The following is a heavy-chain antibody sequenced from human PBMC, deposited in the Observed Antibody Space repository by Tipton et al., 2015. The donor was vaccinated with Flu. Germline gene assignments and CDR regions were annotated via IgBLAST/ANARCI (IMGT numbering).Heavy chain of an antibody. V-gene: IGHV3-48*03. CDR1: GFSFSTYE. D-gene: IGHD6-19*01. CDR3: ARDPRSGWYFDL. J-gene: IGHJ4*02. Sequence: SLRLSCATSGFSFSTYEMNWVRQAPGKGLEWVAYINSRGDRMYYADSVRGRFTVSRDDARKTLHLQMNRLRVDDSGIYYCARDPRSGWYFDLWGQGTLVRVSS. CDR2: INSRGDRM.